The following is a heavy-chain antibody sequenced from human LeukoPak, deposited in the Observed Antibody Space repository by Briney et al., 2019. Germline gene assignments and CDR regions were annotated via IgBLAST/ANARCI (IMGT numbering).Heavy chain of an antibody. D-gene: IGHD3-22*01. CDR1: GYTFTSYG. Sequence: ASVKVSCEASGYTFTSYGISWVRQAPGQGLEWMGWISAYNGNTNYAQKLQGRVTMTTDTSTSTAYMELRSLRSDDTAVYYCARDYYDSSGYPTLDYWGQGTLVTVSS. CDR2: ISAYNGNT. V-gene: IGHV1-18*01. CDR3: ARDYYDSSGYPTLDY. J-gene: IGHJ4*02.